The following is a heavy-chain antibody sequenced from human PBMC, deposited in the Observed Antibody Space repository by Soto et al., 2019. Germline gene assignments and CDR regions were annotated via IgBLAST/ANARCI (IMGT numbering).Heavy chain of an antibody. CDR2: IYYSGST. D-gene: IGHD2-21*01. Sequence: QVQLQESGPGLVKPSETLSLTCTVSGGSISSYYWSWIRQPPGQGLEWIGYIYYSGSTNYNPSLKSRVTIAVDTSKNQFSLKLSSVTAADTAVYYCARENTYCGGDCYSDWGQGTLVTVSS. CDR1: GGSISSYY. CDR3: ARENTYCGGDCYSD. J-gene: IGHJ4*02. V-gene: IGHV4-59*01.